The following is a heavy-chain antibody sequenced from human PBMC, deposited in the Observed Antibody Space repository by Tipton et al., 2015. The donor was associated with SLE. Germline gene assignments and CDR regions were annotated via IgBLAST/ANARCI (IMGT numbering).Heavy chain of an antibody. CDR1: GFTFNRHW. D-gene: IGHD4/OR15-4a*01. Sequence: SLRLSCEASGFTFNRHWMHWVRQAPGKGLVWVSRIGVDGSRTTYADSVKGRFTISRDNAKNSLYLQMNSLRVEDTAVYYCARDMVGARAFDIWGRGTMVSVSS. CDR3: ARDMVGARAFDI. V-gene: IGHV3-74*03. J-gene: IGHJ3*02. CDR2: IGVDGSRT.